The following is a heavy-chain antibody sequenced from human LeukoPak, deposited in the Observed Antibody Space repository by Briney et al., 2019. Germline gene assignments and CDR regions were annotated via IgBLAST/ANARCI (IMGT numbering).Heavy chain of an antibody. V-gene: IGHV1-69*13. CDR1: GGTFSSYA. Sequence: ASVKVSCKASGGTFSSYAISWVRQAPGQGLEWMGGIIPIFGTANYAQKFQGRVTITADESTSTAYMELSSLRSEDTAVYYCARAGGDYGYYYYYGMDVWGQGTTVTASS. D-gene: IGHD2-21*02. CDR3: ARAGGDYGYYYYYGMDV. J-gene: IGHJ6*02. CDR2: IIPIFGTA.